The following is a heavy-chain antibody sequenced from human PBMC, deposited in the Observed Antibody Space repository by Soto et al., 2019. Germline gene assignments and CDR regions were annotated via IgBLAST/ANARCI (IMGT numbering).Heavy chain of an antibody. CDR2: INSDGSST. V-gene: IGHV3-74*01. J-gene: IGHJ5*02. CDR1: GFTFSSYW. Sequence: GGSLRLSCAASGFTFSSYWMHWVRQAPGKGLVWVSRINSDGSSTSYADSVKGRFTISRDNAKNTLYLQMNSLRAEDTAVYYCAREYYGDYGWFDPWGQGTLVTVSS. CDR3: AREYYGDYGWFDP. D-gene: IGHD4-17*01.